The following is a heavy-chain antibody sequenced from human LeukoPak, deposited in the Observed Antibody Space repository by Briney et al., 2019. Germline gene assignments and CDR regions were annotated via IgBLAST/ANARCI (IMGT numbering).Heavy chain of an antibody. J-gene: IGHJ5*02. CDR1: GGSISSGGYY. Sequence: SQTLSLTCTVSGGSISSGGYYWSWIRQHPGKGLELIGHIYSSGTTYSNPSLKSRLTISVDTSQNQFSLKLSSVTAADTAVYYCARGESPWGQGTLVTVSS. CDR3: ARGESP. V-gene: IGHV4-31*03. CDR2: IYSSGTT.